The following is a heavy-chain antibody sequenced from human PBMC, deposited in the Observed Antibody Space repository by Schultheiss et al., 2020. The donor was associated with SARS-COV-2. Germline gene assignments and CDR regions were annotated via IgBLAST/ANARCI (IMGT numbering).Heavy chain of an antibody. CDR1: GGSISSYY. CDR2: IYYSGST. CDR3: ARLLNYGDYSLGIDP. J-gene: IGHJ5*02. Sequence: SETLSLTCTVSGGSISSYYWSWIRQPPGKGLEWIGYIYYSGSTNYNPTLKSRVTISVDTSKNQFSLKLSSVTAADTAVYYCARLLNYGDYSLGIDPWGQGTLGTGSS. V-gene: IGHV4-59*01. D-gene: IGHD4-17*01.